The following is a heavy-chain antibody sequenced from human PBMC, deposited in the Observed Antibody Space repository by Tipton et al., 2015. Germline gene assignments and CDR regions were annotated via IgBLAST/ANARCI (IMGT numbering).Heavy chain of an antibody. CDR3: ARVPDSGFDAFDI. J-gene: IGHJ3*02. CDR1: GGSISSNKYY. D-gene: IGHD5-12*01. CDR2: IYYSGRT. Sequence: TLSLTCTVSGGSISSNKYYWGWIRQPPGKGLEWIGSIYYSGRTYYNPSLKSRATISVDTSKNQFSLKVSSVTAADTAVYYCARVPDSGFDAFDIWGQGTMVTVSS. V-gene: IGHV4-39*01.